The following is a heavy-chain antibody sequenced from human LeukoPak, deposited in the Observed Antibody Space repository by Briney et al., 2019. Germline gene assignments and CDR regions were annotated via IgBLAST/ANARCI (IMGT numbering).Heavy chain of an antibody. D-gene: IGHD3-10*01. V-gene: IGHV4-4*07. CDR3: ARDSGTTGEVKFDP. Sequence: SETLSLTCTVSGGSISSYYWSWMRQPAGTALEWIGRIYTSGTITYNPSLKSRVTMSVDTSKNQFSLKLSSVTAADTAVYYCARDSGTTGEVKFDPWGQGTLVTVSS. CDR2: IYTSGTI. J-gene: IGHJ5*02. CDR1: GGSISSYY.